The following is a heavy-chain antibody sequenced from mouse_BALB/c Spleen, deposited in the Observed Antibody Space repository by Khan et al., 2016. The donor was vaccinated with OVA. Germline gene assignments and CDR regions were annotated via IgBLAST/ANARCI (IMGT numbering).Heavy chain of an antibody. CDR3: ARIYGSDFDY. CDR1: GYSFTGYF. J-gene: IGHJ2*01. D-gene: IGHD1-1*01. CDR2: INPHIGET. Sequence: EVKLEVSGPELVKPGASVKISCKASGYSFTGYFMNWVMQSHGKSLEWIGRINPHIGETFYNQKFKGKATLTVDESSSTAHMELRSLASEDSAVYYCARIYGSDFDYWGQGTTLTVSS. V-gene: IGHV1-20*02.